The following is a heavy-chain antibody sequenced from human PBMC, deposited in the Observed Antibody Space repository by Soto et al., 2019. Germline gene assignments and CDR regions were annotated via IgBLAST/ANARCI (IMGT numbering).Heavy chain of an antibody. V-gene: IGHV5-10-1*01. CDR1: GYSFTSYW. CDR3: ARSGSSGYYEEACA. Sequence: PEETLKISCKGSGYSFTSYWISWVRQMPGKGLEWLGRIAPSDSYTNYSPSFHGHVPISAAKSLSTASPQWSSLKASDTAMYYCARSGSSGYYEEACAWGQGTLVTVSS. J-gene: IGHJ5*02. CDR2: IAPSDSYT. D-gene: IGHD3-22*01.